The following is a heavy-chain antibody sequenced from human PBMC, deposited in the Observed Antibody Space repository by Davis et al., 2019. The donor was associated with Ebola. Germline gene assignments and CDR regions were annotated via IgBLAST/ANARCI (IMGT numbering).Heavy chain of an antibody. CDR2: ISYDGSNK. J-gene: IGHJ4*02. Sequence: GESLKISCAASGFTFSSYAMHWVRQAPGKGLEWVAVISYDGSNKYYADSVKGRFTISRDNSKNTVYLQMNSLRAEDTAVYYCARWSSSSQTATWGFDYWGQGTLVTVSS. CDR3: ARWSSSSQTATWGFDY. CDR1: GFTFSSYA. V-gene: IGHV3-30*14. D-gene: IGHD6-6*01.